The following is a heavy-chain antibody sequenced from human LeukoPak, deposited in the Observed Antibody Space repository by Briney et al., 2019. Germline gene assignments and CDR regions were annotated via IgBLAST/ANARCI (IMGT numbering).Heavy chain of an antibody. J-gene: IGHJ4*02. CDR3: ARDRYPAAGTLDY. CDR1: GGSISSSNW. D-gene: IGHD6-13*01. V-gene: IGHV4-4*02. CDR2: IYHSGST. Sequence: PSETLSLTCAVSGGSISSSNWWSWVRQPPGKGLEWIGEIYHSGSTNYNPSLKSRVTISVDKSKNQFSLKLSSVTAADTAVYYCARDRYPAAGTLDYWGQGTLVTVSS.